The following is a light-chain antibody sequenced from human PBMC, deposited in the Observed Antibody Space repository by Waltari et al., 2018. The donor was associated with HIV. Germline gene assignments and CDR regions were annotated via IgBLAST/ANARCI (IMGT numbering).Light chain of an antibody. V-gene: IGLV1-44*01. CDR2: SNI. CDR3: ATWDDNLNGRV. Sequence: SVLTQPPSASGTPGQRVTISCSTISSNIGANGVSWYQQLPGTAPKLLFDSNIHRPSGVPDRFSGSKSGTSASLAISGLQSDDEADYYCATWDDNLNGRVFGTGTKVTVL. CDR1: SSNIGANG. J-gene: IGLJ1*01.